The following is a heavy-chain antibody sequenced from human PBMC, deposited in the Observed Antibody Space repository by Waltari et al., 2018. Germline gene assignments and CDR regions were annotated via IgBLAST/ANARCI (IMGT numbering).Heavy chain of an antibody. CDR2: IGTAGDT. Sequence: EVQLVESGGGLVQPGGSLRLSCAASGLTFSTSALHWVRQATGKGLEWVSAIGTAGDTYYPGSVKGRFTISRENAKNSLYLQMNSLRAGDTAVYYCARGAVAGPPSFDYWGQGTLVTVSS. CDR3: ARGAVAGPPSFDY. CDR1: GLTFSTSA. J-gene: IGHJ4*02. D-gene: IGHD6-19*01. V-gene: IGHV3-13*01.